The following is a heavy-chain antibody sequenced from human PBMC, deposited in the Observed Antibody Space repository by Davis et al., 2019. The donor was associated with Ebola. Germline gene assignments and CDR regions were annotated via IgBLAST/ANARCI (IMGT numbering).Heavy chain of an antibody. D-gene: IGHD4-17*01. CDR1: GFTFSSYW. V-gene: IGHV3-74*01. Sequence: GESLKISCAASGFTFSSYWMHWVRQAPGKGLVWVSRINSDGSSTSYADSVKGRFTISRDNAKNTLYLQMNSLRAEDTAVYYCARDEGMTTVPVGYFDYWGQGTLVTVSS. CDR3: ARDEGMTTVPVGYFDY. CDR2: INSDGSST. J-gene: IGHJ4*02.